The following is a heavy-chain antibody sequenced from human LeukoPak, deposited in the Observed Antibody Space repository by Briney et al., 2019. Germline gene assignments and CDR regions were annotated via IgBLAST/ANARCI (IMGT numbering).Heavy chain of an antibody. CDR2: ISAYNGNT. CDR1: GYTFTSYG. V-gene: IGHV1-18*04. J-gene: IGHJ5*02. CDR3: ARDPVIAAAGTGDNWFGP. Sequence: ASVKVSCKASGYTFTSYGISWVRQAPGQGLEWMGWISAYNGNTNYAQKLQGRVTMTTDASTSTAYMELRSLRSDDTAVYYCARDPVIAAAGTGDNWFGPWGQGTLVTVSS. D-gene: IGHD6-13*01.